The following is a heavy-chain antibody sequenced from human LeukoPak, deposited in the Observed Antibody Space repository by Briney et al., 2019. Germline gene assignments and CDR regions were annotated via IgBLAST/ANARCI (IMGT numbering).Heavy chain of an antibody. J-gene: IGHJ4*02. CDR3: ARTAETIYYYDSSGYEPTFDY. CDR1: GGTYSSYA. Sequence: GASVKVSCKASGGTYSSYAISGVRQAPGQGREGVGGIIPIFGPANYAQKFQGRVTITTDEPTSPAYMELSSLRSEDTAVYYCARTAETIYYYDSSGYEPTFDYWGQGTLVTVSS. CDR2: IIPIFGPA. V-gene: IGHV1-69*05. D-gene: IGHD3-22*01.